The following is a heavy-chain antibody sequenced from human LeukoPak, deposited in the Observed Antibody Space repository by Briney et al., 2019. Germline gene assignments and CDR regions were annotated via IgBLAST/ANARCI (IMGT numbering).Heavy chain of an antibody. D-gene: IGHD2-15*01. CDR2: IKQDGSEK. CDR1: GFTFSSYW. CDR3: ARNGYCSGGSCYQDYYYGMDV. V-gene: IGHV3-7*01. J-gene: IGHJ6*02. Sequence: PGGSLRLSCAASGFTFSSYWMSWVRQAPGKGLEWVANIKQDGSEKYYVDSVKGRFTISRDNAKNSLYLQMNSLRAEDTAVYYCARNGYCSGGSCYQDYYYGMDVWGQGTTVTVSS.